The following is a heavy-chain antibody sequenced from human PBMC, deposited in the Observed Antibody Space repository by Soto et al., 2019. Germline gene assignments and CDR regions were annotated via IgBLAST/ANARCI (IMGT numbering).Heavy chain of an antibody. CDR2: LIHGGST. Sequence: SETLSLTCAIYGASLGGFHWTWLRQAPGKGLEWIGELIHGGSTNYNPSLKSRVSFSLDTSKNQFSLHLMSVTAADTAVYYCARSPLGYDYVRQTWREVGDSFDIWGRGTMVTVS. CDR1: GASLGGFH. D-gene: IGHD3-16*01. J-gene: IGHJ3*02. CDR3: ARSPLGYDYVRQTWREVGDSFDI. V-gene: IGHV4-34*12.